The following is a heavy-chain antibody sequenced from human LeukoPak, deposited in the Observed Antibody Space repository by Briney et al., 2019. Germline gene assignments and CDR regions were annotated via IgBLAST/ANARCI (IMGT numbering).Heavy chain of an antibody. J-gene: IGHJ4*02. D-gene: IGHD2-15*01. CDR3: AKTRGYCSGGSCYEDY. CDR2: IIGSGNRT. Sequence: LPGGSLRLSCAASGFTFSSYAMSWVRQAPGKGLEWVSAIIGSGNRTYYADCVKGRFTISRDNSKNTLYLQMNSLRAEDTAVYYCAKTRGYCSGGSCYEDYWGQGTLVTVSS. CDR1: GFTFSSYA. V-gene: IGHV3-23*01.